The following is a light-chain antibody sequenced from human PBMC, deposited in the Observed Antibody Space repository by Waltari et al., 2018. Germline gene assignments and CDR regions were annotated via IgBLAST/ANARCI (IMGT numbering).Light chain of an antibody. V-gene: IGLV6-57*02. CDR3: QSFQNSQTV. CDR2: ADN. J-gene: IGLJ3*02. Sequence: NFMLTQPHSVSESPGKTVTISCTASSGSIASNHVQWHQRRPDSAPKTLIYADNKRQSGVPDRFSGSIDSSSNAASLTISGLKTEDEADYYCQSFQNSQTVFGGGTKLTVL. CDR1: SGSIASNH.